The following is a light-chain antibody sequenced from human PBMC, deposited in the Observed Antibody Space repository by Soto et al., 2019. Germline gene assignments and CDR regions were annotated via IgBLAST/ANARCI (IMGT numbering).Light chain of an antibody. CDR3: QQSGWS. CDR2: AAS. V-gene: IGKV3-20*01. J-gene: IGKJ1*01. Sequence: EIVMTQSPASLSASPGDRVTISCRARQSISSYLTWYQQKPGQAPRLLIYAASSWPSGVPSRFSGSGSGTDFTRTISRLEPEDFAVYYCQQSGWSFGQGTKVDIK. CDR1: QSISSY.